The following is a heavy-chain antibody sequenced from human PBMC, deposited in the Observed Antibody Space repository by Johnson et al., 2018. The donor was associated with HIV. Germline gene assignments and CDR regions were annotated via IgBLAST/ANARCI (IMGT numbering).Heavy chain of an antibody. CDR2: IKQDGSDK. D-gene: IGHD2-21*02. CDR1: GFTFSDYW. CDR3: ARDHVMVVTPGDCFDI. Sequence: VQLVESGGGLVQPGGSLRLSCVVSGFTFSDYWMTWVRHAPGKGLEWVANIKQDGSDKYYVHSVKGRFSISRDNDKNSLYLQINSLRAEDTAVYYCARDHVMVVTPGDCFDIWGQGTMVTVSS. V-gene: IGHV3-7*05. J-gene: IGHJ3*02.